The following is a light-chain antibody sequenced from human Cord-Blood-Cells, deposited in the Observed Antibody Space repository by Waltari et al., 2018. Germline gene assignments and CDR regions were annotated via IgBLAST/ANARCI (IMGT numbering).Light chain of an antibody. CDR3: QQYNSYPYT. J-gene: IGKJ2*01. CDR2: KSS. Sequence: DIQMTQSPSTLSASVGDRVTITCRASQSISSWLAWYQQKPGKAPKLLIYKSSSLESGVPSRFSGSGSGTEFTLTISSLQPDDFATYYCQQYNSYPYTFGQGTKLEIK. V-gene: IGKV1-5*03. CDR1: QSISSW.